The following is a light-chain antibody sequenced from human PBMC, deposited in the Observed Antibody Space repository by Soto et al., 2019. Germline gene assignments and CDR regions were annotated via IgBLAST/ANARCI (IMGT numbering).Light chain of an antibody. CDR3: QQYNTFLPT. CDR1: QSISNW. CDR2: KAS. V-gene: IGKV1-5*03. J-gene: IGKJ1*01. Sequence: DTQMTQSPSTLSASVGDRVTITCRASQSISNWLAWYQQRPGRAPKLLIYKASNLQSGVPSRVSGSGSGTEFTLTITSLQPDDFAVYYCQQYNTFLPTFGQGTKVEFK.